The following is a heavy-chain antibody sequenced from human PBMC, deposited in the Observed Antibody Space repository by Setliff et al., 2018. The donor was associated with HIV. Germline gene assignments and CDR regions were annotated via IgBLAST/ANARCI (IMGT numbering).Heavy chain of an antibody. J-gene: IGHJ3*02. CDR2: IFHSGDT. Sequence: PSETLSLTCSVSGVSVGSGDYYWHWVRQHPEKALEWIGYIFHSGDTYYNPSLKSRISMSVDTSKNQFSLELTSLTAADTAVYYCAREKGRYFDWSHTRDAFDIWGQGTMVTVSS. V-gene: IGHV4-31*03. CDR1: GVSVGSGDYY. CDR3: AREKGRYFDWSHTRDAFDI. D-gene: IGHD3-9*01.